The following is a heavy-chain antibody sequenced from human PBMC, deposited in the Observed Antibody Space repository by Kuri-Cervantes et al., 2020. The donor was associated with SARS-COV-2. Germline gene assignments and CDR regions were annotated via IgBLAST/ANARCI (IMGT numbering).Heavy chain of an antibody. CDR1: GYTFNIYD. D-gene: IGHD3-22*01. V-gene: IGHV1-2*02. CDR2: INPNSGGT. CDR3: VRFRYSDTSRNASDI. J-gene: IGHJ3*02. Sequence: ASVKVSCKAFGYTFNIYDINWVRQAPGQGLEWMGWINPNSGGTNYAQKFQGRVTMTRDTSISTAYMELSRLTTDDTAIFYCVRFRYSDTSRNASDIWGQGTVVTVSS.